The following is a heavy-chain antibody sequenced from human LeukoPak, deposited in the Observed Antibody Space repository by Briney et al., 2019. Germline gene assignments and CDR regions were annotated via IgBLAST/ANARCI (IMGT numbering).Heavy chain of an antibody. CDR3: ANSPKSDY. Sequence: PGGSLRLSCAASGFTFSSYGMSWFRQAPGKGLEWLSAITGSGSSTYYADSVKGRFTISRDNSKNTLYLQMKSLRDEDTAVYYCANSPKSDYWGQGTLVTVSS. V-gene: IGHV3-23*01. CDR2: ITGSGSST. CDR1: GFTFSSYG. J-gene: IGHJ4*02.